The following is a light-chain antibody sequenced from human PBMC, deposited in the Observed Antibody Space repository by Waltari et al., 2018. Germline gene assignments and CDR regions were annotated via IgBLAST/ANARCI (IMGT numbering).Light chain of an antibody. CDR3: GTWDSSLSVV. J-gene: IGLJ2*01. CDR1: GSNIGNNF. V-gene: IGLV1-51*01. Sequence: QSVLTQPPSVSAAAGPKVTISCSGSGSNIGNNFVSWYQQLPGTAPKLLIFDNNKRPSGIPDRFSGSKSGSSATLGIAGLQTGDEAEYYCGTWDSSLSVVFGGGTKLTVL. CDR2: DNN.